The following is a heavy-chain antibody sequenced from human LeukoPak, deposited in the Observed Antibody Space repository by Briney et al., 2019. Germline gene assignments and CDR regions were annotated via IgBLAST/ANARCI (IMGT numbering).Heavy chain of an antibody. J-gene: IGHJ4*02. D-gene: IGHD2-2*01. CDR1: GFTFSSYN. CDR2: ISSSSSTI. Sequence: PGGSLRLSCAAAGFTFSSYNMNWVRQAPGKGLEWVSYISSSSSTIYYADSVKGRFTISRDNAKNSLYLQMNSLRAEDTAVYYCARVPPSRSQIVVIPAANEFWGQGTLVTVSS. CDR3: ARVPPSRSQIVVIPAANEF. V-gene: IGHV3-48*04.